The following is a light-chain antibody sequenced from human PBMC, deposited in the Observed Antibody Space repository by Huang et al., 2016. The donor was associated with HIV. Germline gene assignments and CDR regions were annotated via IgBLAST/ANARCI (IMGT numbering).Light chain of an antibody. J-gene: IGKJ4*01. CDR3: QQRYDWPLT. CDR2: DAT. V-gene: IGKV3-11*01. CDR1: QSVSSY. Sequence: IVLTQSPATVSLSPGERATLSCKASQSVSSYLAWYKKISGQAPRLLIYDATSRAPGIPARFSGSGSGTDFTLTISNLGPEDFAIYFCQQRYDWPLTFGGGTKVEI.